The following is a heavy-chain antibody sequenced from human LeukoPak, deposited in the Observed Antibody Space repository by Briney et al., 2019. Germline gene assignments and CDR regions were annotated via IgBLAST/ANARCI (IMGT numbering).Heavy chain of an antibody. D-gene: IGHD1-26*01. V-gene: IGHV4-39*02. Sequence: SETLSLTCAVSGGSISSSSYYWGWIRQPPGKGLQWIGSIYYSGSTYYSPSLKSRVTISVDTSKNHISLKLSSVTAADTAVYYCARASGSYYEDFDYWGQGTLVTVSS. CDR1: GGSISSSSYY. CDR3: ARASGSYYEDFDY. J-gene: IGHJ4*02. CDR2: IYYSGST.